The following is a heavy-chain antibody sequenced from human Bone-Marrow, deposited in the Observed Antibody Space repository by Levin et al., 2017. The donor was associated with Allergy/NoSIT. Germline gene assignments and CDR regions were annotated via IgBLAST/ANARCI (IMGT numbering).Heavy chain of an antibody. CDR3: ARGRGSSWTRPNYYFDY. CDR1: GGSFSGYY. V-gene: IGHV4-34*01. CDR2: INHSGST. J-gene: IGHJ4*02. D-gene: IGHD6-13*01. Sequence: PSETLSLTCAVYGGSFSGYYWSWIRQPPGKGLEWIGEINHSGSTNYNPSLKSRVTISVDTSKNQFSLKLSSVTAADTAVYYCARGRGSSWTRPNYYFDYWGQGTLVTVSS.